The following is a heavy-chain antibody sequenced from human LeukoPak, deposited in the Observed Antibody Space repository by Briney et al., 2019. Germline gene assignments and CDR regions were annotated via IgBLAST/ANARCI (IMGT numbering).Heavy chain of an antibody. V-gene: IGHV3-21*01. CDR1: GFIFNSYT. J-gene: IGHJ6*02. D-gene: IGHD2-2*01. CDR2: ISSSSGYI. CDR3: ARSAIHYGMDV. Sequence: PGGSLRLSCAASGFIFNSYTMNWVRQAPGKGLEWVSSISSSSGYIYYADSVKGRFTISRDNTKNSLYLQMNSLRVEDTAVYYCARSAIHYGMDVWGQGTTVTVSS.